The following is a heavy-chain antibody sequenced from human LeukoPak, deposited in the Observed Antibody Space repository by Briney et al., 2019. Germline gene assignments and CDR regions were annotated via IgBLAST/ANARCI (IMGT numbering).Heavy chain of an antibody. Sequence: ASVKVSCKASGDTFSSYAISWVRQAPGQGLEWMGGIIPIFGTANYAQKFQGRVTITADESTSTAYMELSSLRSEDTAVYYCARGKAVVVAPIYYYYYMDVWGKGTTVTVSS. CDR3: ARGKAVVVAPIYYYYYMDV. D-gene: IGHD2-15*01. CDR1: GDTFSSYA. J-gene: IGHJ6*03. V-gene: IGHV1-69*01. CDR2: IIPIFGTA.